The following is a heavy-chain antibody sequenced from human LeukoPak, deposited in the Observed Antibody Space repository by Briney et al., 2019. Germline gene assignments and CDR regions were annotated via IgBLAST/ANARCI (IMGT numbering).Heavy chain of an antibody. CDR1: GLTFSNAW. J-gene: IGHJ4*02. CDR3: TAYYYGSGSNYNDY. V-gene: IGHV3-15*01. D-gene: IGHD3-10*01. CDR2: IKNKADGGTT. Sequence: GGSLRLSCAASGLTFSNAWMSWVRQAPGKGLEWVGRIKNKADGGTTDYAAPVKGRFTIPRDDSKNTLYLQMNSLKTEDTALYYCTAYYYGSGSNYNDYWGQGTLVTVSS.